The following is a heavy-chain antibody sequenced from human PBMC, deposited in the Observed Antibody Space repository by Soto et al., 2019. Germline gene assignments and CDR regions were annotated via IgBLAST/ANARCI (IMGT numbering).Heavy chain of an antibody. CDR3: AKGVSSSAWSASDI. V-gene: IGHV3-23*01. D-gene: IGHD6-19*01. Sequence: EVQLLESGGGLVQPGGSLRISCAASGFTFTNYAMTWVRQAPGKGLEWVSVISDSDNATYYADSVKGRFTVSRDNSKNTRYLQFNSLRAEHTAVYYCAKGVSSSAWSASDIWVQGTLVTVSS. CDR1: GFTFTNYA. J-gene: IGHJ4*02. CDR2: ISDSDNAT.